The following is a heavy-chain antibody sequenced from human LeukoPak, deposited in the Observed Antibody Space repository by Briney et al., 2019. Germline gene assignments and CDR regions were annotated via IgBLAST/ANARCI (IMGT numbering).Heavy chain of an antibody. CDR2: IDHIDYTV. CDR1: GFTFRSNV. Sequence: PGGSLRLSCAASGFTFRSNVMTWVRQTPGKGLEWSSAIDHIDYTVYYADSVKGRFTISRDNSNNTLYLLMNSLRAEDTAVYYCAKLVGATVTSDYWGQGTVVTVSS. CDR3: AKLVGATVTSDY. D-gene: IGHD4-17*01. J-gene: IGHJ4*02. V-gene: IGHV3-23*01.